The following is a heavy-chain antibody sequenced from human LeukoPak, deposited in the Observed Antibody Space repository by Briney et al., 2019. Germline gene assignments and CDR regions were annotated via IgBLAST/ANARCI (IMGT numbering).Heavy chain of an antibody. D-gene: IGHD2-15*01. Sequence: PGGSLRLSCTASGFTFSNYAMSWVRQAPGKGLEWVSTISGSDGSTYYADSVKGRFTISRDNSKNTLYLHMNSLRVEDTAIYYCAKGRGYCTGGSCYSDYWGQGTLVTVSS. J-gene: IGHJ4*02. CDR2: ISGSDGST. CDR3: AKGRGYCTGGSCYSDY. CDR1: GFTFSNYA. V-gene: IGHV3-23*01.